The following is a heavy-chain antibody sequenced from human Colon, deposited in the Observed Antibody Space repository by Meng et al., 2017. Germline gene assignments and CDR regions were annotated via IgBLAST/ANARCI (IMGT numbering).Heavy chain of an antibody. Sequence: QVALQQSGPGLVELSVTLPLTGAVPGGSISSSNYWVWVRQPPGKGLEWIGQIYLSGSPSYNPSLESRVTISVDKSKNQLSLRLTSVTAADTATYYCARHGGWHFDYWGQGTLVTVSS. CDR3: ARHGGWHFDY. J-gene: IGHJ4*02. CDR1: GGSISSSNY. V-gene: IGHV4-4*02. D-gene: IGHD6-19*01. CDR2: IYLSGSP.